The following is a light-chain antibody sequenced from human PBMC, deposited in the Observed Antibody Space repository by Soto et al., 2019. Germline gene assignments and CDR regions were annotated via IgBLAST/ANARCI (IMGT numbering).Light chain of an antibody. CDR3: QQYNTNSPT. CDR2: KAS. Sequence: DIQMTQSPSTLSASVGDRVTIACRASQSIRTCLAWYQQKPGKAPKVLISKASTLESGVPSRFSGSGSETDFTLTISNLQPDDFAIYYCQQYNTNSPTFGQGTKVEIK. V-gene: IGKV1-5*03. CDR1: QSIRTC. J-gene: IGKJ1*01.